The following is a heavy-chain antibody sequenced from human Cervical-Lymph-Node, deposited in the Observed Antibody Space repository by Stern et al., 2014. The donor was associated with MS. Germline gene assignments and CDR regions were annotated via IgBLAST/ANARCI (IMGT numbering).Heavy chain of an antibody. Sequence: QITLKESGPTLVKPTQTLTLTCTFSGFSLSTSGVGVGWIRQPPGKALEWLALIYWDDDKRYSPSLKSRLTITKETSKNQVVLTVTNMDPVDTATYYCARRTSVQTTPLFDYWGQGTLVTVSS. CDR2: IYWDDDK. V-gene: IGHV2-5*02. D-gene: IGHD4/OR15-4a*01. CDR3: ARRTSVQTTPLFDY. CDR1: GFSLSTSGVG. J-gene: IGHJ4*02.